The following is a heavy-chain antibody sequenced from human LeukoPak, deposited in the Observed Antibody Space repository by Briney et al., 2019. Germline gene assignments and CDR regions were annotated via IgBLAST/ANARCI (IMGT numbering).Heavy chain of an antibody. CDR1: GFTFSSHW. J-gene: IGHJ4*02. CDR2: IKKDGSEK. V-gene: IGHV3-7*01. Sequence: GGTLTLSCAASGFTFSSHWMSWVRQAPGKGLEWVANIKKDGSEKYYVDAVKGRFTISRDNAKTSLYLQMNSLRAEDTAVYYCARDLSGIAGYTYGRGIDYWGQGTLVTVSS. D-gene: IGHD5-18*01. CDR3: ARDLSGIAGYTYGRGIDY.